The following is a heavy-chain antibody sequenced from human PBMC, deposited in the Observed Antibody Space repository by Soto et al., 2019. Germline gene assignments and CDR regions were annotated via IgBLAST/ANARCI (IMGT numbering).Heavy chain of an antibody. CDR3: ARHPRHGDYVLRTPFDY. CDR1: GGSISSSSYY. CDR2: IYYSGST. Sequence: SETLSLTCTVSGGSISSSSYYWGWIRQPPGKGLEWIGSIYYSGSTYYNPSLKSRVTISVDTSKNQFSLKLSSVTAADTAVYYCARHPRHGDYVLRTPFDYWGQGTLVTVSS. V-gene: IGHV4-39*01. J-gene: IGHJ4*02. D-gene: IGHD4-17*01.